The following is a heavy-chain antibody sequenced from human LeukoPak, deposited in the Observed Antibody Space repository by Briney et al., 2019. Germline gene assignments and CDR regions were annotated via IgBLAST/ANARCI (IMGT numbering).Heavy chain of an antibody. Sequence: GASLKISCRGSGYNFTTYWIAWVRQLPGKGLEWMGTIYPGDSDTRYSPSFQGLVTISADKSVSTAYLQWSSLKASDTAMYYCARGPYDGPGYHLVSNFDCWGQGTLATVSS. V-gene: IGHV5-51*01. CDR2: IYPGDSDT. D-gene: IGHD3-22*01. J-gene: IGHJ4*02. CDR1: GYNFTTYW. CDR3: ARGPYDGPGYHLVSNFDC.